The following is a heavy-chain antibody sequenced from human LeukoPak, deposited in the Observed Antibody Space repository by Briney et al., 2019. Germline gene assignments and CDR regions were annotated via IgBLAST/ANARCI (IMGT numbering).Heavy chain of an antibody. CDR2: ISGSGGTT. D-gene: IGHD6-6*01. CDR3: AKVGSSDY. CDR1: GFTFSSYA. Sequence: PGGSLRLSCAASGFTFSSYAMIWVRQAPGKGLERVSSISGSGGTTDYADSVKGRFTISRDNSKNTLYLQMNSLRAEDTAVYYCAKVGSSDYWGQGTLVTVSS. V-gene: IGHV3-23*01. J-gene: IGHJ4*02.